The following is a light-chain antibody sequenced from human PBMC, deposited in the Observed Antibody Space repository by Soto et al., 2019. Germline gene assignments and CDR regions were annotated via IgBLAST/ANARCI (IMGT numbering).Light chain of an antibody. V-gene: IGKV1-9*01. J-gene: IGKJ1*01. Sequence: DIQLTQSPSFLSASVGDRVTITCRASHDISRFLAWYQQKPGQAPNLLIYEASALQGGVPSRFSGSGSGTDFTLTISSLQPEDFATYSCQQLKSYPWTFGQGTKVEIK. CDR2: EAS. CDR3: QQLKSYPWT. CDR1: HDISRF.